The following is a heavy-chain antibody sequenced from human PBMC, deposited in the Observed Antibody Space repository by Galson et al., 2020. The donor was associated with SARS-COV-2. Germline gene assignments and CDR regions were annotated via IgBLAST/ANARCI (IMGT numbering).Heavy chain of an antibody. CDR1: GFTFSSYG. CDR2: IWYDGSNK. J-gene: IGHJ4*02. V-gene: IGHV3-33*01. Sequence: QLGESLKISCAASGFTFSSYGMHWVRQAPGKGLEWVAVIWYDGSNKYYADSVKGRFTISRDNSKNTLYLQMNSLRAEDTAVYYCARDLNSDSSGWVLDYWGQGTLVTVSS. D-gene: IGHD6-19*01. CDR3: ARDLNSDSSGWVLDY.